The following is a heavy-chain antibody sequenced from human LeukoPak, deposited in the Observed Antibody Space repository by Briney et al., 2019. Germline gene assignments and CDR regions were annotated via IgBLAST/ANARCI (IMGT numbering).Heavy chain of an antibody. D-gene: IGHD2-2*01. CDR3: ARGQYQLPPDY. V-gene: IGHV3-30*14. J-gene: IGHJ4*02. Sequence: PGGSLRLSCAASGFIFSNYAMHWVRQAPGKGLEWVAVISYDGSSKYYADSVKGRFTISRDNSKNTLYLQMGSLRAEDMAVYYCARGQYQLPPDYWGQGTLVTVSS. CDR1: GFIFSNYA. CDR2: ISYDGSSK.